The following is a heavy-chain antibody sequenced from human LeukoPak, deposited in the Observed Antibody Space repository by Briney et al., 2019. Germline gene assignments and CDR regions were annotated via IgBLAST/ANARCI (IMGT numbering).Heavy chain of an antibody. Sequence: GGSLRLSCAASGFTVSSNYMSWVRQAPGKGLEWVSVIYSGGSTYYADSVKGRFTTSRDNSKNTLFLQMNSLRAEDTAIYYCAKYGPQDSGSSHFDYWGQGALVTVSS. CDR1: GFTVSSNY. J-gene: IGHJ4*02. V-gene: IGHV3-53*01. D-gene: IGHD1-26*01. CDR3: AKYGPQDSGSSHFDY. CDR2: IYSGGST.